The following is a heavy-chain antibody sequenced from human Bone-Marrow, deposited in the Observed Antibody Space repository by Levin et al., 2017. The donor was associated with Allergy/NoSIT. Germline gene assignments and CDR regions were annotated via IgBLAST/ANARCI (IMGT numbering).Heavy chain of an antibody. J-gene: IGHJ4*02. D-gene: IGHD3-22*01. V-gene: IGHV3-23*01. CDR2: ISGSGGST. CDR1: GFTFSSYA. Sequence: PGGSLRLSCAASGFTFSSYAMSWVRQAPGKGLEWVSAISGSGGSTYYADSVKGRFTISRDNSKNTLYLQMNSLRAEDTAVYYCAKVRSRVAYYYDSSGEGYYFDYWGQGTLVTVSS. CDR3: AKVRSRVAYYYDSSGEGYYFDY.